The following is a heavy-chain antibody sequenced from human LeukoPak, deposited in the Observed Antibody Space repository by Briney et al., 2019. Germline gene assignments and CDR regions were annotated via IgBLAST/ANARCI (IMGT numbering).Heavy chain of an antibody. V-gene: IGHV4-34*01. Sequence: PSETLSLTCAVYGGSISGYYWRWLRQPQGKGREGSGEIKRSGSTNYNPSLKRRITISVDTSKKQFSLKLSSVTAADTAVYYCARGPNNWNDAEAFDYWGQGTLVTVSS. CDR2: IKRSGST. CDR1: GGSISGYY. J-gene: IGHJ4*02. D-gene: IGHD1-1*01. CDR3: ARGPNNWNDAEAFDY.